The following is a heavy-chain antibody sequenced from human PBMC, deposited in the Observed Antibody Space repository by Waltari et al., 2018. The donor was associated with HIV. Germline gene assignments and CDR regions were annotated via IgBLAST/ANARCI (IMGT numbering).Heavy chain of an antibody. CDR2: MIPILGKA. D-gene: IGHD6-13*01. Sequence: QVQLVQSGAEVKKPGSSVKVSCKASGGTFSSYAISWVRQAPGQGLEWMGGMIPILGKANYAQKFQGRVTITADESTSTAYMELSSLRSEDTAVYYCARGVGQQLFNYYYYGMDVWGQGTTVTVSS. CDR3: ARGVGQQLFNYYYYGMDV. CDR1: GGTFSSYA. V-gene: IGHV1-69*13. J-gene: IGHJ6*02.